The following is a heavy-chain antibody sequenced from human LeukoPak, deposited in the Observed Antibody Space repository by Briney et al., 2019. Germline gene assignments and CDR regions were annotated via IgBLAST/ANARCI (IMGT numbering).Heavy chain of an antibody. CDR2: IKQDGSEK. D-gene: IGHD6-19*01. V-gene: IGHV3-7*01. CDR1: GFTFSSYW. Sequence: GGSLRLSCAASGFTFSSYWMSWVRQAPGKGLEWVANIKQDGSEKYYVDSVKGRFTISRDNAKNSLYLQMNSLRAEDTAAYYCARAQGYSSGWAYFDYWGQGTLVTVSS. CDR3: ARAQGYSSGWAYFDY. J-gene: IGHJ4*02.